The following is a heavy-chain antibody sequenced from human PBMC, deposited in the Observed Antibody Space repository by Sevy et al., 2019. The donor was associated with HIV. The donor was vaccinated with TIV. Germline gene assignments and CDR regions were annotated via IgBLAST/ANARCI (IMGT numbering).Heavy chain of an antibody. J-gene: IGHJ6*02. Sequence: SETLSLTCTVSGYSISSGYYWGWIRQPPGKGLEWIGSIYHGGSTYYNPSLKSRVTISVDTSKNEFYLNLSLLTAADTAGYYCARDGFEYSSSSLGYYYYGMDVWGQGTTVTVSS. CDR3: ARDGFEYSSSSLGYYYYGMDV. V-gene: IGHV4-38-2*02. CDR1: GYSISSGYY. CDR2: IYHGGST. D-gene: IGHD6-6*01.